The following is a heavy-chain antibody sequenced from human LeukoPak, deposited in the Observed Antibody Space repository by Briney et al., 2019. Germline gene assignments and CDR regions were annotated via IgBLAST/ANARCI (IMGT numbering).Heavy chain of an antibody. CDR1: GYNFANFW. J-gene: IGHJ4*02. CDR2: IYPGDSDT. V-gene: IGHV5-51*01. CDR3: ATRLDSSSSAFDY. Sequence: GESLKISCKGSGYNFANFWIGWVRQMPGKGLEWMGIIYPGDSDTRYSQSFQGQVTISADKSISTAYLQWTSLKASDTAMYYCATRLDSSSSAFDYWGQGTLVTVSS. D-gene: IGHD6-6*01.